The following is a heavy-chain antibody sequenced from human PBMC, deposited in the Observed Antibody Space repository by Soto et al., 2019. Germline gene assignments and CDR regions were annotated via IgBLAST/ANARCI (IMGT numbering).Heavy chain of an antibody. CDR3: AKNGLDNSPSAIDS. J-gene: IGHJ4*02. CDR2: ITGSGRDT. CDR1: GFTFRKNV. V-gene: IGHV3-23*01. Sequence: XGSLKLSCAASGFTFRKNVLSWVRQAPGKALDWVSGITGSGRDTYYADSVKGRFTISRDNSKNMVFLQMNSLRAEDTALYYCAKNGLDNSPSAIDSWGPGTPVTVSS. D-gene: IGHD2-8*01.